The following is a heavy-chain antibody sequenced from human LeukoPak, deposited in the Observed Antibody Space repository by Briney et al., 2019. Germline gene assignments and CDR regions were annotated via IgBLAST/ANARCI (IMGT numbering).Heavy chain of an antibody. V-gene: IGHV3-23*01. J-gene: IGHJ4*02. CDR3: AKWPEGAMDYFDY. D-gene: IGHD3-16*01. CDR2: IGGAGGST. CDR1: GFTFSSYA. Sequence: GGSLRLSCAASGFTFSSYAMSWVRQVPGKGLEWVSAIGGAGGSTYYADSVRGRFTISRDDSKNTLYLQMNGLRAEDTAVYYCAKWPEGAMDYFDYWGQGTLVTVSS.